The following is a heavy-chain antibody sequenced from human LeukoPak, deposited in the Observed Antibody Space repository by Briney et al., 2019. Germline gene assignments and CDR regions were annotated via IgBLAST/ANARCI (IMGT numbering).Heavy chain of an antibody. D-gene: IGHD5-12*01. V-gene: IGHV1-8*01. CDR3: ARGGYSGYGLNFVVPDP. CDR2: MNPNSGNT. J-gene: IGHJ5*02. Sequence: ASVKVSCKASGYTFTSYDINWVRQATGQGLEWMGWMNPNSGNTGYAQKFQGRVTMTRNTSISTAYMELSSLRSEDTAVYYCARGGYSGYGLNFVVPDPWAREPWSPSPQ. CDR1: GYTFTSYD.